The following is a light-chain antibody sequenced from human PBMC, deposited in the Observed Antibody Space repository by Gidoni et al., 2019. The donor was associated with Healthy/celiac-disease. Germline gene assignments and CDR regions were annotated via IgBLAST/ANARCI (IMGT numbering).Light chain of an antibody. CDR1: SSDVGSYNL. J-gene: IGLJ3*02. CDR2: EGS. CDR3: CSYAGSRPWV. V-gene: IGLV2-23*01. Sequence: QSALTQPASVSGSPGQSITISCPGTSSDVGSYNLVSWYQQHPGKAPKLMIYEGSKRPSGVSNRFSGSKSGNTASLTISGLQAEDEADYYCCSYAGSRPWVFGGGTKLTV.